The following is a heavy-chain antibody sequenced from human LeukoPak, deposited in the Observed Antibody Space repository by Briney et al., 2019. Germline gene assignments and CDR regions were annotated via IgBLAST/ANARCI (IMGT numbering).Heavy chain of an antibody. J-gene: IGHJ4*02. CDR2: IYYSGST. Sequence: SETLSLTCTVSGVSISSRTYYWDWIRQPPGKGLEWIGTIYYSGSTYYSPSLKSRVTLSADTSKNQFSLKLSSVTAADTAVYYCASLSYTYPHYWGQGTLVTVSS. D-gene: IGHD1-1*01. CDR1: GVSISSRTYY. CDR3: ASLSYTYPHY. V-gene: IGHV4-39*01.